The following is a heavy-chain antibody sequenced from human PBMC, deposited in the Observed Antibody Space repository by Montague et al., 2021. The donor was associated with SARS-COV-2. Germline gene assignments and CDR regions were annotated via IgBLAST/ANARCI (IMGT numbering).Heavy chain of an antibody. J-gene: IGHJ5*02. Sequence: SETLSLTCTVSGGSISSYYWSWIRQPPGKGLEWIGYIYYSGSTNYNPSLKSRVTISVDTSKNQFPLKLSPVTAADTAVYYCARVSRITIFGVVGWFDPWGQGTLVTVAS. CDR3: ARVSRITIFGVVGWFDP. CDR1: GGSISSYY. V-gene: IGHV4-59*01. CDR2: IYYSGST. D-gene: IGHD3-3*01.